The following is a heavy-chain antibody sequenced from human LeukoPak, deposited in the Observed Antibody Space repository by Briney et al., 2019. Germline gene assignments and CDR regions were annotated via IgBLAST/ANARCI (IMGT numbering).Heavy chain of an antibody. Sequence: PSETLSLTCAVYGGSFSGYYWSWIRQPPGKRLEWIGRINHGGSTNYNPSLKSRVTLSEDTPKYQLSLKLSSVTAADTAVYYCARGTYDTSGYYFYFDYWGQGILVTVSS. J-gene: IGHJ4*02. V-gene: IGHV4-34*01. D-gene: IGHD3-22*01. CDR3: ARGTYDTSGYYFYFDY. CDR2: INHGGST. CDR1: GGSFSGYY.